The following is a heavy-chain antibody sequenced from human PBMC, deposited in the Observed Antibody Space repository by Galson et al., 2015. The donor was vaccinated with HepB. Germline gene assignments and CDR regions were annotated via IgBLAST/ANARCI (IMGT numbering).Heavy chain of an antibody. D-gene: IGHD2-2*03. CDR2: IIPIFGTA. Sequence: SVKVSCKASGGTFSSYAISWVRQAPGQGLEWMGGIIPIFGTANYAQKFQGRVTITADESTSTAYMELSSLRSEDTAVYYCARDFGYCSSTSCYSGMDVWGQGPTVTVSS. V-gene: IGHV1-69*13. J-gene: IGHJ6*02. CDR1: GGTFSSYA. CDR3: ARDFGYCSSTSCYSGMDV.